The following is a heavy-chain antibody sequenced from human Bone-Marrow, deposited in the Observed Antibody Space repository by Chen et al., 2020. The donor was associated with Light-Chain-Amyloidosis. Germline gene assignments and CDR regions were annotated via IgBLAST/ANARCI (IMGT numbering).Heavy chain of an antibody. CDR1: GFTSSGYS. D-gene: IGHD6-25*01. Sequence: DVQLLESGGGLVQPGGSLRLSCAASGFTSSGYSMNWVRQTPGKGLEWISYIGSNPNIIFYADSVKGRFTIYRDNAKNSLYLQMHSLRAEDTAVYYCARDSGEAAADDSWGQGTLVTVSS. CDR2: IGSNPNII. J-gene: IGHJ4*02. CDR3: ARDSGEAAADDS. V-gene: IGHV3-48*01.